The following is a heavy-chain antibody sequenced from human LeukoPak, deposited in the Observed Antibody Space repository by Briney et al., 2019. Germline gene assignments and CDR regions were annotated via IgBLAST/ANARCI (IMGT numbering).Heavy chain of an antibody. J-gene: IGHJ3*02. Sequence: ASVKVSCKASGYTFTSYGISWVRQAPGQGLEWMGWISAYNGNTNYAQKFQGRVTMTEDTSTDTAYMELSSLRSEDTAVYYCATPNSRRDAFDIWGQGTMVTVSS. CDR1: GYTFTSYG. CDR2: ISAYNGNT. V-gene: IGHV1-18*01. D-gene: IGHD2/OR15-2a*01. CDR3: ATPNSRRDAFDI.